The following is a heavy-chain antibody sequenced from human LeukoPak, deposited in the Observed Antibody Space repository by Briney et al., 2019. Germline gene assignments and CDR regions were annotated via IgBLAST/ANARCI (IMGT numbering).Heavy chain of an antibody. CDR1: GYSLSELS. Sequence: GASVKVSCKVSGYSLSELSLNWVRQAPGKGLEWLGGFDRQHGETIYAKNFQGRVTMAEDTSTHTAHVQLSSLRSEDTAVYYCAKWGIVAGFDYWGQGTLVTVSS. CDR2: FDRQHGET. CDR3: AKWGIVAGFDY. D-gene: IGHD6-25*01. V-gene: IGHV1-24*01. J-gene: IGHJ4*02.